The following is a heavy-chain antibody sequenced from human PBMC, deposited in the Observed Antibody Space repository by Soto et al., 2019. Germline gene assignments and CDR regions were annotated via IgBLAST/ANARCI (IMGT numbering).Heavy chain of an antibody. D-gene: IGHD2-15*01. CDR1: GFTVSSNY. J-gene: IGHJ1*01. CDR2: IYSGGST. CDR3: ASGRYCSGGSCYHLRAY. V-gene: IGHV3-66*01. Sequence: EVQLVESGGGLVQPGGSLRLSCAASGFTVSSNYMSWVRQAPGKGLEWVSVIYSGGSTYNADSVKGRFTISRDTSQNTLYLQMNSLRAEDTAVYYWASGRYCSGGSCYHLRAYWGQGTMVTVSS.